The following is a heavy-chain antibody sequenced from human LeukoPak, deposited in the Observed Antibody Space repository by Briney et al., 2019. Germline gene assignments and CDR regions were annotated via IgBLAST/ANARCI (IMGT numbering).Heavy chain of an antibody. CDR1: GFTFSSYS. J-gene: IGHJ4*02. Sequence: PGGSLRLSCAASGFTFSSYSMNWVRQAPGKGLEWVSYISSSSSTIYYADSVKGRFTISRDNAKNSLYLQMNSLRAEDTAVYCCARGSGGSCSDFDYWGQGTLVTVSS. CDR3: ARGSGGSCSDFDY. D-gene: IGHD2-15*01. CDR2: ISSSSSTI. V-gene: IGHV3-48*01.